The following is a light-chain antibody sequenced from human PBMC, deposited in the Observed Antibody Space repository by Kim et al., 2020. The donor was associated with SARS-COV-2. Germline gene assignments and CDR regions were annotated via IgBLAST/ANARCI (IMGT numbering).Light chain of an antibody. CDR2: SGN. Sequence: GQRVTISCSGSNSNIGRNTVNWYQQFPGTAPKLLIYSGNERPSGVPDRFSGSESGTSASLAITGLQSEDEADYYCAGWDDSLNGYVFGAGTKVTVL. J-gene: IGLJ1*01. CDR1: NSNIGRNT. CDR3: AGWDDSLNGYV. V-gene: IGLV1-44*01.